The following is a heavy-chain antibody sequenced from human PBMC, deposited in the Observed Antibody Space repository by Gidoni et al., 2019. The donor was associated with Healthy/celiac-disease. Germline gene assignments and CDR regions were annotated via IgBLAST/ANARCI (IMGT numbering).Heavy chain of an antibody. V-gene: IGHV3-21*01. D-gene: IGHD3-16*01. Sequence: EVQLVESGGGLVKPGGSLGLSCAASGFTFSSYSMNWVRQAPGKGLEWVSSISSSSSYIYYADSVKGRFTISRDNAKNSLYLQMNSLRAEDTAVYYCARVDGLGDAFDIWGQGTMVTVSS. CDR2: ISSSSSYI. CDR1: GFTFSSYS. J-gene: IGHJ3*02. CDR3: ARVDGLGDAFDI.